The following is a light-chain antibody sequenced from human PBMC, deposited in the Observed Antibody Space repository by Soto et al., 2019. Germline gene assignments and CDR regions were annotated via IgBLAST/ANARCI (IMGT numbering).Light chain of an antibody. CDR3: LLQFSEIRV. CDR2: DAN. Sequence: QAVVTQEPSLTVSPGGTVTLTCGSSTGAVTSGHYPYWFQQRPGQAPKTLIYDANNKYPWTPARFSGSLFGGKATLTLSGAQPEDEAEYYCLLQFSEIRVFGGGTKLTVL. J-gene: IGLJ3*02. CDR1: TGAVTSGHY. V-gene: IGLV7-46*01.